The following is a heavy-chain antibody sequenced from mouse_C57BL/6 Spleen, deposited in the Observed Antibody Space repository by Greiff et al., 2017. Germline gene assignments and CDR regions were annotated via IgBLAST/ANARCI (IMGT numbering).Heavy chain of an antibody. J-gene: IGHJ2*01. V-gene: IGHV14-3*01. D-gene: IGHD1-1*01. CDR3: ARRDYYYGSIFDY. CDR1: GFNIKNTY. Sequence: VQLKESVAELVRPGASVKLSCTASGFNIKNTYMHWVKQRPEQGLEWIGRIDPANGNTKYAPKFQGKATITADTSSNTAYLQLSSLTSEDTAIYYCARRDYYYGSIFDYWGQGTTRAVSS. CDR2: IDPANGNT.